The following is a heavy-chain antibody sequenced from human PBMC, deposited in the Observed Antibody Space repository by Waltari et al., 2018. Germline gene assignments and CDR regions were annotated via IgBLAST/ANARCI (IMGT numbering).Heavy chain of an antibody. CDR1: GYSISRDHY. V-gene: IGHV4-38-2*01. Sequence: VQLQASGPGLVRPSATLSLTCPVSGYSISRDHYWGWLRQPPGRGLEWIGSIYHRGSTNNNPAVESRVTISVDRSKNRCSRKLSSGTAADTAVYYCARHKWWSGELDSGGQGTLVTVSS. CDR3: ARHKWWSGELDS. J-gene: IGHJ4*02. CDR2: IYHRGST. D-gene: IGHD2-15*01.